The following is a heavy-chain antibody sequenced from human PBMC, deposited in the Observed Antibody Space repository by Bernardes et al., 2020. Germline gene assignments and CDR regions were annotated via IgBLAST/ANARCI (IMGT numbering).Heavy chain of an antibody. Sequence: GGSLRLSCAASGFTFSSYGMHWVRQAPGKGLEWVAVIWYDGSNKYYADSVKGRFTISRDNSKNTLYLQMNSLRAEDTAVYYCARDPTLIAARYYGMDVWGKGTTVTVSS. V-gene: IGHV3-33*01. CDR3: ARDPTLIAARYYGMDV. D-gene: IGHD6-13*01. CDR1: GFTFSSYG. CDR2: IWYDGSNK. J-gene: IGHJ6*04.